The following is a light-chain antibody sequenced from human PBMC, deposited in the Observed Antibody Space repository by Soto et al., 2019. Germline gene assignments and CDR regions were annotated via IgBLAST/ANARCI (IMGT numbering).Light chain of an antibody. V-gene: IGKV3-20*01. CDR2: DTS. Sequence: EIVLTQSPGTLSLSPGERATLSCRASQSVSSSSLAWYQHKPGQAPRLLIYDTSSRATGIPDRFSGSGSGTDFTLIISGLDPEDFAVYYCQQYVSSPMTFGQGTKVEMK. CDR1: QSVSSSS. CDR3: QQYVSSPMT. J-gene: IGKJ1*01.